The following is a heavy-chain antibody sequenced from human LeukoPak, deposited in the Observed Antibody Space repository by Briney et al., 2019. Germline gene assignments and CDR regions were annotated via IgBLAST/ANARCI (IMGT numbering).Heavy chain of an antibody. Sequence: GGSLRLSCAASGFTFSDYYMSWIRQAPGKGLEWVSYISRSGSTIYYADSVKGRFTISRDNSKNTLDLQMNSLRAEDTAVYYCAKDGRRISMIGVVRRGHYFDYWGQGILVTVSS. CDR2: ISRSGSTI. D-gene: IGHD3-22*01. V-gene: IGHV3-11*01. CDR1: GFTFSDYY. J-gene: IGHJ4*02. CDR3: AKDGRRISMIGVVRRGHYFDY.